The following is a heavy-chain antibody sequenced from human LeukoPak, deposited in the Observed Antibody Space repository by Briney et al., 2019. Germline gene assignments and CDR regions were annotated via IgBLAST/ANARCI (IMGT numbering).Heavy chain of an antibody. CDR2: ISYDGSNE. D-gene: IGHD7-27*01. J-gene: IGHJ4*02. Sequence: GGSLRLSCAASGFTFSNYGMHWVRQAPGKGLEWVAVISYDGSNEYYADSVKGRFDISRDTSKNTLYLQMNGLRAENTALYYCARKFLTGRLIDYWGQGTLVTVSS. CDR1: GFTFSNYG. CDR3: ARKFLTGRLIDY. V-gene: IGHV3-30*03.